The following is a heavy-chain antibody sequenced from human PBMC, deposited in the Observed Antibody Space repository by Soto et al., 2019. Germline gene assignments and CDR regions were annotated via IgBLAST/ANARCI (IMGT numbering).Heavy chain of an antibody. CDR2: IGWDGDTT. D-gene: IGHD1-1*01. CDR3: AKDHYPLWTKFCFDS. CDR1: GFTFADYT. V-gene: IGHV3-43*01. J-gene: IGHJ4*02. Sequence: GGSLRLSCGASGFTFADYTLHWVRQSPGKGLEWVSLIGWDGDTTYYADSVKGRFTISRDNSKNSLYLQMNSLRTEDTAFYYCAKDHYPLWTKFCFDSWGQGTLVTVSS.